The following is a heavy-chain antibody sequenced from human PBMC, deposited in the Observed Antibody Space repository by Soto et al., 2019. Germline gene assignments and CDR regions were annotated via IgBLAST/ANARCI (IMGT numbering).Heavy chain of an antibody. Sequence: QVQLVQSGAEVKKPGASVKVSCKASGYTFTSYDINWVRQATGQGLEGMGWMNPNSGNTGYAQKFQGRVTRTRNTCISAAYTEFRSLRSEDTAVYYCEREGSVGWYGFDYWGQGTLVTVSS. CDR1: GYTFTSYD. CDR2: MNPNSGNT. J-gene: IGHJ4*02. V-gene: IGHV1-8*01. D-gene: IGHD6-19*01. CDR3: EREGSVGWYGFDY.